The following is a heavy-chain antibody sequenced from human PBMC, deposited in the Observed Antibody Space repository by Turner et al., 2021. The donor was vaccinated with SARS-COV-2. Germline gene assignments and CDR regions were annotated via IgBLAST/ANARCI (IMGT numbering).Heavy chain of an antibody. V-gene: IGHV1-2*02. J-gene: IGHJ4*02. CDR1: GYTFTGYY. D-gene: IGHD6-13*01. CDR3: ARGRRGGSSWYNLDY. CDR2: SNPNSGGT. Sequence: QVQLLQSGAEVKKPGASVKVSCTASGYTFTGYYMHWVRQAPGQGLGWMGWSNPNSGGTNYAQKFQGRVTTTRDTSISTAYMELSRLRSDDTAVYYCARGRRGGSSWYNLDYWGQGTLVTVSS.